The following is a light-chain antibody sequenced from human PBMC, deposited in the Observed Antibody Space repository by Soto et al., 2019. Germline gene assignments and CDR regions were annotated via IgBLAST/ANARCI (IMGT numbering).Light chain of an antibody. V-gene: IGLV1-44*01. Sequence: QSVLTQPPSVSGTPGQRVTISCSGSSSNIGSHNVVWYQHLPGTAPKFLIYGNNQRPSGVPDRFSGSKSDTSASLAISGLLSEDESTYYCAAWDDSLNGWVFGGGTKLTVL. J-gene: IGLJ2*01. CDR1: SSNIGSHN. CDR3: AAWDDSLNGWV. CDR2: GNN.